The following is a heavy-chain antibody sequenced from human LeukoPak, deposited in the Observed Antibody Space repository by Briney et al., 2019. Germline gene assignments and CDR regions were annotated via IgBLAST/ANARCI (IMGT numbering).Heavy chain of an antibody. J-gene: IGHJ6*02. CDR1: GFTFSSYG. CDR2: ISYDGSNK. CDR3: AKVSSRLYYYYGMDV. V-gene: IGHV3-30*18. Sequence: GRSLRLSCAASGFTFSSYGMHWVRQAPGKGLEWVAVISYDGSNKYYADSVKGRFTISRDNSKNTLYLQMNSLRAEDTAVYYCAKVSSRLYYYYGMDVWGQGTTVTVSS.